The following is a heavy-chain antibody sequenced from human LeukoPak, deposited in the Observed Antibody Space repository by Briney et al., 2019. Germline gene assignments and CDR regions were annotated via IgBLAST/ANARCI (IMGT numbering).Heavy chain of an antibody. CDR3: ARDDFWSGYYTPFDY. Sequence: TSETLSLTCTVSGGSISSYYWSWIRQPAGKGLEWIGRIYTSGSTNYNPSLKSRVTMSVDTSKNQFSLKLSSVTAADTAVYYCARDDFWSGYYTPFDYWGQGTLVTVSS. CDR1: GGSISSYY. D-gene: IGHD3-3*01. CDR2: IYTSGST. V-gene: IGHV4-4*07. J-gene: IGHJ4*02.